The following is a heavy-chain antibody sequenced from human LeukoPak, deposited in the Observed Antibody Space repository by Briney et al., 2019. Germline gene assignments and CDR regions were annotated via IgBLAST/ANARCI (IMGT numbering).Heavy chain of an antibody. Sequence: SETLSLTCAVYGGSFSGYYWSWIRQPPGKGLEWIGEINHSGSTNYNPSLKSRVTILVDTSKNQFSLKLSSVTAADTAVYYCARGESNYYYGSGSCFWFDPWGQGTLVTVSS. CDR1: GGSFSGYY. D-gene: IGHD3-10*01. V-gene: IGHV4-34*01. CDR2: INHSGST. CDR3: ARGESNYYYGSGSCFWFDP. J-gene: IGHJ5*02.